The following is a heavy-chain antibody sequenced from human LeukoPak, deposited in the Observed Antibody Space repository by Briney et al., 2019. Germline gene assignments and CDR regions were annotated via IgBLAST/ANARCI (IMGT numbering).Heavy chain of an antibody. J-gene: IGHJ5*02. Sequence: PGGSLRLSCAASGFTFSSYEMNWVRQAPEKGLEWISYISNSGTIYYADSVKGRFTISRDNAKNSLYLQMNSLRAEDTAVYYCAREYSAGWFDPWGQGTLVTVSS. CDR3: AREYSAGWFDP. D-gene: IGHD6-13*01. CDR1: GFTFSSYE. CDR2: ISNSGTI. V-gene: IGHV3-48*03.